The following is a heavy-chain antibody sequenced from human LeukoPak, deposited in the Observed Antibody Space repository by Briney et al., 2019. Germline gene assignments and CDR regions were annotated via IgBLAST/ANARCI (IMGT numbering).Heavy chain of an antibody. D-gene: IGHD1-26*01. CDR3: ARERWVGASLLFDD. CDR1: GGSFSY. Sequence: SETLSLTCIVSGGSFSYLSWIRQPPGKGLEWIGNINYNGRTNYNPSLKSRVTMSVDTSKNQFSLKLRSVTAADTALYYCARERWVGASLLFDDWGQGTLVTVSS. J-gene: IGHJ4*02. CDR2: INYNGRT. V-gene: IGHV4-59*01.